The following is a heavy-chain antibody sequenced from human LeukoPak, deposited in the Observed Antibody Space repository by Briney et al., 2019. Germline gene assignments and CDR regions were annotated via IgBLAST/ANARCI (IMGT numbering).Heavy chain of an antibody. J-gene: IGHJ4*02. CDR3: AKEGYIEVPGGLDY. V-gene: IGHV3-23*01. D-gene: IGHD6-19*01. CDR2: IGGGGDST. CDR1: GFTFSSYW. Sequence: GGSLKLSCAASGFTFSSYWMSWVRQAPGKGLEWVSAIGGGGDSTYYADSVKGRFTISRDNSKNTLYLQMNSLRAEDTAVYYCAKEGYIEVPGGLDYWGQGTLVTVSS.